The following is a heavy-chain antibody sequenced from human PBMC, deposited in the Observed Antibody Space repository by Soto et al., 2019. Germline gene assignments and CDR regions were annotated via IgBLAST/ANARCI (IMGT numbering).Heavy chain of an antibody. CDR1: GGSISSSSYY. Sequence: SETLSLTCTVSGGSISSSSYYWGWIRQPPGKGLEWIGSIYYSGSTYYNPSLKSRVTISVDTSKNQFSLKLSSVTAADTAVYYCARHEGKCSGGSCYKEYFDYWGQGTLVTVSS. J-gene: IGHJ4*02. V-gene: IGHV4-39*01. CDR2: IYYSGST. D-gene: IGHD2-15*01. CDR3: ARHEGKCSGGSCYKEYFDY.